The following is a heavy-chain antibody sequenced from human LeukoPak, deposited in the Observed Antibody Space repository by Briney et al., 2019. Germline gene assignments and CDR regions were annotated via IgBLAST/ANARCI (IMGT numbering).Heavy chain of an antibody. J-gene: IGHJ4*02. CDR1: GGSFSGYY. Sequence: SETLSLTCAVYGGSFSGYYWSWIRQPPGKGLEWIGEINQSGRTNYNPSLKSRVTMSLDTSKNQFSLKLSSVTAADTAVYYCARDLYDSSGCNDYWGQGTLVTVSS. V-gene: IGHV4-34*01. D-gene: IGHD3-22*01. CDR2: INQSGRT. CDR3: ARDLYDSSGCNDY.